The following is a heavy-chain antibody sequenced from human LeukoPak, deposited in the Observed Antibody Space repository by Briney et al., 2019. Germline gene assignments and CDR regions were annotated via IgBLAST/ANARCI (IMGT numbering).Heavy chain of an antibody. CDR1: GGSFSGYY. V-gene: IGHV4-34*01. J-gene: IGHJ3*02. CDR3: AIRLYCSGGSCYEGAFDI. Sequence: SETLSLTCAVYGGSFSGYYWSWIRQPPGKGLEWIGEINHSGSTNYNPSLKSRVTISVDTSKNQFSLKLSSVTAADTAVYYCAIRLYCSGGSCYEGAFDIWGQGTMVTVSS. CDR2: INHSGST. D-gene: IGHD2-15*01.